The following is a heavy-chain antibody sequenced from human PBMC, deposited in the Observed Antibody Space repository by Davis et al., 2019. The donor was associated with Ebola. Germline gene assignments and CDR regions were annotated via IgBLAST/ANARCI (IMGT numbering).Heavy chain of an antibody. Sequence: MPSETLSLTCTVSGGSISSGDYYWSWIRQPPGKGLEWIGYIYYSGITYSNPSLKSRVTISVDTSKNQFSLKLSSVTAADTAVYYCARGTEYYDFWTESYYYYGMDVWGKGTTVTVSS. CDR3: ARGTEYYDFWTESYYYYGMDV. V-gene: IGHV4-30-4*01. CDR2: IYYSGIT. CDR1: GGSISSGDYY. D-gene: IGHD3/OR15-3a*01. J-gene: IGHJ6*04.